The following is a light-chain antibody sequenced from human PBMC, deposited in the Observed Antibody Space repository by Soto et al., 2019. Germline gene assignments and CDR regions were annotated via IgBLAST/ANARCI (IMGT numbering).Light chain of an antibody. CDR1: SSDVGGYNY. CDR2: DVS. J-gene: IGLJ2*01. CDR3: SSYTAITTTRV. Sequence: QSALTQPASVSGSPGQSITISCTGTSSDVGGYNYVSWYQQHPGKAPQLMIYDVSSRPSGVSHRFSGSKSGTTACLTISGLQAEDEAYYFCSSYTAITTTRVFGGGTKLTVL. V-gene: IGLV2-14*03.